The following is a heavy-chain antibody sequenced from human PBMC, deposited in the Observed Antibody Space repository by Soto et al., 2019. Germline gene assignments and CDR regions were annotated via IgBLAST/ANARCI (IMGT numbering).Heavy chain of an antibody. Sequence: SETLSLTCTFSVVSISSGGYYCSWIRQHPWKGLEWIGNIYYSGRTYYNPSLKSRVILSVDISKNHFSLTLRSVTAADSAMYYCASVIGGDYEYYFDLWGQGALVKVSS. CDR1: VVSISSGGYY. V-gene: IGHV4-31*03. CDR3: ASVIGGDYEYYFDL. CDR2: IYYSGRT. D-gene: IGHD2-21*02. J-gene: IGHJ4*02.